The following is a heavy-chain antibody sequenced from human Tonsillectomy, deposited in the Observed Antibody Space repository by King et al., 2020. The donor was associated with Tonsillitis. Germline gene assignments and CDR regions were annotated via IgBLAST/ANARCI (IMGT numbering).Heavy chain of an antibody. CDR3: AMGLFSSTSADAFDI. Sequence: VQLQESGPGLVKPSQTLSLTCKVSGGPISSGGYYWSWIRQHPGKGLEWIGYIYYSGSTYYNPSLKSRVTISVDTSKNHFSLKLSSVTAADTAVYYCAMGLFSSTSADAFDIWGQGTLVAVSS. CDR1: GGPISSGGYY. J-gene: IGHJ3*02. CDR2: IYYSGST. V-gene: IGHV4-31*03. D-gene: IGHD2-2*01.